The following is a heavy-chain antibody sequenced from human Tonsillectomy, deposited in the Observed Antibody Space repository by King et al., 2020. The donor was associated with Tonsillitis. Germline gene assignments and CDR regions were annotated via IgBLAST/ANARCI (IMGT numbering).Heavy chain of an antibody. CDR2: IIPIFGAT. J-gene: IGHJ6*02. V-gene: IGHV1-69*01. Sequence: QLVQSGAEVKKPGSSLKVSCKASGGTFNNYGISWVRQAPGQGLEWMGGIIPIFGATNYAQKFQGRVTITADESTRTAYMELSSLRSDDTAVYYCARRGIINHGRDVWGQGTTLIVSS. CDR1: GGTFNNYG. CDR3: ARRGIINHGRDV. D-gene: IGHD2-15*01.